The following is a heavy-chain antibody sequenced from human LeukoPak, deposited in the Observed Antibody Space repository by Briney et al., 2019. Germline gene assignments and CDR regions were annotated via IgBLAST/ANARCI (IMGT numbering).Heavy chain of an antibody. CDR1: GGSISSSSYY. CDR2: IYYSGST. V-gene: IGHV4-39*07. D-gene: IGHD2-15*01. CDR3: ARARPLPKLDY. J-gene: IGHJ4*02. Sequence: SETLSLTCTVSGGSISSSSYYWGWIRQPPGKGLEWIGSIYYSGSTYYNPSLKSRVTISVDTSKNQFSLKLSSVTAADTAVYYCARARPLPKLDYWGQGTLVTVSS.